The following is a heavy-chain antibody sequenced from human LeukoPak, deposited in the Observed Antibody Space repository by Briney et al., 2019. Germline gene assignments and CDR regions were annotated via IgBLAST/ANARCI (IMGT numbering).Heavy chain of an antibody. CDR2: IYYSGST. J-gene: IGHJ3*02. CDR1: GGSISSSSYY. D-gene: IGHD2-21*02. CDR3: ARYGRANVVVTAAFDI. Sequence: SETLSLTCTASGGSISSSSYYWGRIRQSPGKGLEWIGSIYYSGSTYYNPSLKSRVTISVDTSKNQFSLKLSSVTAADTAVYYCARYGRANVVVTAAFDIWGQGTMVTVSS. V-gene: IGHV4-39*01.